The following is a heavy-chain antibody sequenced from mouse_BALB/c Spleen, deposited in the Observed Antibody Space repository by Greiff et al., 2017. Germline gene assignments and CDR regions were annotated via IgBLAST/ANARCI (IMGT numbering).Heavy chain of an antibody. CDR3: ARLGYYGLYYFDY. Sequence: DVKLQESGAELVKPGASVKLSCTASGFNIKDTYMHWVKQRPEQGLEWIGRIDPANGNTKYDPKFQGKATITADTSSNTAYLQLSSLTSEDTAVYYCARLGYYGLYYFDYWGQGTTLTVSS. V-gene: IGHV14-3*02. J-gene: IGHJ2*01. CDR2: IDPANGNT. D-gene: IGHD2-1*01. CDR1: GFNIKDTY.